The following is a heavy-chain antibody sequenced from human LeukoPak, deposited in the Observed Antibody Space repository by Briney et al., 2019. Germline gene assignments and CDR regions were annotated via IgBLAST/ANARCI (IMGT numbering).Heavy chain of an antibody. CDR3: AKVRGTYSRGYFFDY. CDR2: ISWNSGYI. J-gene: IGHJ4*02. V-gene: IGHV3-9*01. Sequence: GGSLRLSCAASGFTFDNYAMHWVRQAPGKGLEWLSIISWNSGYIGYADSVKGRFTIPRDNAKKSLDLQMNSLRAEDTAFYYCAKVRGTYSRGYFFDYWGQGTLVTVSS. D-gene: IGHD6-19*01. CDR1: GFTFDNYA.